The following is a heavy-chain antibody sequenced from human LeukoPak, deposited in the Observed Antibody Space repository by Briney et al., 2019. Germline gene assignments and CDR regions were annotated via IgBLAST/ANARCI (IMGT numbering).Heavy chain of an antibody. CDR3: ARDIGFGEFNWLDP. J-gene: IGHJ5*02. V-gene: IGHV3-48*03. CDR2: ISSSGSTI. CDR1: GFTFSSYE. D-gene: IGHD3-10*01. Sequence: PGGSLRLSCAASGFTFSSYEMNWVRQAPGKGLXXXXYISSSGSTIYYADSVKGRFTISRDNAKNSLYLQMNSLRAEDTAVYYCARDIGFGEFNWLDPWGQGTLVTVSS.